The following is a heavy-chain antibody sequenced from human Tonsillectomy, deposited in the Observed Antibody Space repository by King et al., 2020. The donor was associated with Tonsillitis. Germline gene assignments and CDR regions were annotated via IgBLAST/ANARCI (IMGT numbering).Heavy chain of an antibody. CDR2: LSGSGRST. J-gene: IGHJ4*02. V-gene: IGHV3-23*04. D-gene: IGHD2-8*02. CDR1: GFTFSHYG. CDR3: AKILCTGGGSCYFDF. Sequence: VQLVESGGGLVQPGGSLRLSCAASGFTFSHYGMSWVRQAPGKGLEWVSSLSGSGRSTDYAGSVKGRFTISSDKSKNMLYLQMNSLRAEDTALYYCAKILCTGGGSCYFDFWGPGRLVTVSS.